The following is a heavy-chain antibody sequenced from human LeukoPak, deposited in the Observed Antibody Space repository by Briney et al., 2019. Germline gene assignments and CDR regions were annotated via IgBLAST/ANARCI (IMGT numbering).Heavy chain of an antibody. V-gene: IGHV3-74*01. CDR1: GFTFTSYW. J-gene: IGHJ4*02. Sequence: AGSLRLSCAASGFTFTSYWMHWVRQAPGKGLVWVSRVNTGVSSTNYADSVKGRFTISRDNTKNTLYLQMNSLSAEDTAVYYCASGSSTSCYDWGQGTLVTVSS. CDR3: ASGSSTSCYD. D-gene: IGHD2-2*01. CDR2: VNTGVSST.